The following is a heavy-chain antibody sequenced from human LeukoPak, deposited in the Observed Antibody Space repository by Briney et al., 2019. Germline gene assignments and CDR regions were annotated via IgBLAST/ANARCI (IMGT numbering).Heavy chain of an antibody. CDR2: INQDGSEM. Sequence: GGSLRLSCAASGFTLSSYWMTWVRQAPGKGLQWVANINQDGSEMYYVDSVKGRFTISRDNAKNSLYLQMNSLRAEDTAVYYCARSPGEIYYYYGMDVWGQGTTVTVSS. V-gene: IGHV3-7*04. CDR3: ARSPGEIYYYYGMDV. CDR1: GFTLSSYW. D-gene: IGHD3-16*01. J-gene: IGHJ6*02.